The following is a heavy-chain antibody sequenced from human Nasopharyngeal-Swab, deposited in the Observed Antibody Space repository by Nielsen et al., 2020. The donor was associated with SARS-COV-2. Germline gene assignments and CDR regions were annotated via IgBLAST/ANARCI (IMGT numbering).Heavy chain of an antibody. D-gene: IGHD2-2*01. CDR2: ISSSSSTI. Sequence: GESLKISCAASGFTFSSYSMNWVRQAPGKGLEWVSYISSSSSTIYYADSVKGRFTISRDNAKNSLYLQMNSLRAEDTAVYYCARGGGRDIVVVPAAVPISFDYWGQGTLVTVSS. J-gene: IGHJ4*02. CDR3: ARGGGRDIVVVPAAVPISFDY. CDR1: GFTFSSYS. V-gene: IGHV3-48*01.